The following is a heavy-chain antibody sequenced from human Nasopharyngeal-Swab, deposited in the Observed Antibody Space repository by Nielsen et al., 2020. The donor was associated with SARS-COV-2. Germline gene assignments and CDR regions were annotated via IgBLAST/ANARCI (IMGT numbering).Heavy chain of an antibody. D-gene: IGHD2-15*01. V-gene: IGHV4-39*01. J-gene: IGHJ4*02. Sequence: SETLSLTCTVSGGSISSSSYYWVWIRQPPGKGLEWIGSIYYSGSTYYNPSLKSRVTISVDTSKNQFSLKLSSVTAANTAVYYCAQNGYCSGGSCPYLPFDYWGQGTLVTVSS. CDR2: IYYSGST. CDR3: AQNGYCSGGSCPYLPFDY. CDR1: GGSISSSSYY.